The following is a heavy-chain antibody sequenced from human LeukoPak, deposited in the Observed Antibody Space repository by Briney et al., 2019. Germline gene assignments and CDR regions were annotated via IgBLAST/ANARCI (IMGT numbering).Heavy chain of an antibody. V-gene: IGHV1-2*02. CDR2: INPHSGGT. CDR3: ARRKYERLDPFDI. J-gene: IGHJ3*02. D-gene: IGHD2-2*01. CDR1: GYTFTGYY. Sequence: ASVKVSCKASGYTFTGYYIHWVRQAPGQGLEWMGWINPHSGGTNYAQKFQGGVTMTRDTSITTAYMELSSLKASDTAMYYCARRKYERLDPFDIWGQGTLVTVSS.